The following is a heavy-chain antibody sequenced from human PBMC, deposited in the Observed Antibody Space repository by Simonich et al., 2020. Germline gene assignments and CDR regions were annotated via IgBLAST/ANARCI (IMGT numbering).Heavy chain of an antibody. J-gene: IGHJ4*02. CDR3: ARDGERYCGGDCYSYFDY. CDR1: GFTFSSYA. D-gene: IGHD2-21*02. V-gene: IGHV3-30*07. Sequence: QVQLVESGGGVVQPGRSLRLSCAASGFTFSSYAMHWVRQAPGKGLEWVAVISNDGRNKYYADSVKGRFTISRDNSKNTLYLQMNSLRAEDTAVYYCARDGERYCGGDCYSYFDYWGQGTLVTVSS. CDR2: ISNDGRNK.